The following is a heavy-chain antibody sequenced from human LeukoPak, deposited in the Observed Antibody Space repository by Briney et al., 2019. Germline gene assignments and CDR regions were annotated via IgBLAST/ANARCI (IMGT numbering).Heavy chain of an antibody. CDR1: GYTFTGYY. V-gene: IGHV1-2*02. D-gene: IGHD1-14*01. CDR3: ARGTASQPGLDY. CDR2: INPNSGGL. Sequence: GASVKVSCKASGYTFTGYYVHWVRQAPGQGLEWMGWINPNSGGLNYAQKFQGRVTMTRDTSLSTAYMELSRLTSDDTAEYYCARGTASQPGLDYWGQGTLVTVFS. J-gene: IGHJ4*02.